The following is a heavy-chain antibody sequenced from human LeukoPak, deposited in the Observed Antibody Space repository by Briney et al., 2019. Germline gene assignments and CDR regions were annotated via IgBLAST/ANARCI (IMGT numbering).Heavy chain of an antibody. J-gene: IGHJ4*02. V-gene: IGHV3-21*01. CDR2: ISSSSSCI. CDR3: ARDAGIQLWLINC. CDR1: GFTFSSYS. D-gene: IGHD5-18*01. Sequence: PGGSLRLSCAASGFTFSSYSMNWVRQAPGKGLEWVSSISSSSSCIYYADSVKGRFTISRDNAKNSLYLQMNSLRAEDTAVYYCARDAGIQLWLINCWGQGTLLTVYS.